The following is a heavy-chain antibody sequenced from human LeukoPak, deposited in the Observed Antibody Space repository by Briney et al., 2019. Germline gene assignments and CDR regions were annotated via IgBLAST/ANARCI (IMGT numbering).Heavy chain of an antibody. J-gene: IGHJ4*02. D-gene: IGHD4-17*01. CDR1: GFTFSNAW. CDR2: IKSKTDGGTT. V-gene: IGHV3-15*01. Sequence: PGGSLRLSCAASGFTFSNAWMSWVRQPPGKGLEWVGRIKSKTDGGTTDYAEPVKGRFTISIDDSKNTLCLQMNFLKTEDTALYYCAAVSVDYGDSSFDFWGQGTLVTVSS. CDR3: AAVSVDYGDSSFDF.